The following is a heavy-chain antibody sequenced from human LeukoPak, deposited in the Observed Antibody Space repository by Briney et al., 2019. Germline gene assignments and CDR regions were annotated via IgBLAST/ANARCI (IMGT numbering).Heavy chain of an antibody. J-gene: IGHJ3*02. D-gene: IGHD6-6*01. CDR2: ISSGSTYM. Sequence: PGGSLRLSCAASGFTFSSYSMNWVRQAPGKGLEWVSSISSGSTYMYCADSVKGRFTISRDNAQNSVFLQMNSLRAEDTAVYYCGRVGGRSKAAKGDAFDIWGQGTMVVVSS. CDR3: GRVGGRSKAAKGDAFDI. CDR1: GFTFSSYS. V-gene: IGHV3-21*06.